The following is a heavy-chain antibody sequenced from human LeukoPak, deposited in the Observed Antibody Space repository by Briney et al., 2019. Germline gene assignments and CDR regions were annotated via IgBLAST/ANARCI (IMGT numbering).Heavy chain of an antibody. CDR2: INPNSGGT. CDR3: ASYSDGSHPTFDC. D-gene: IGHD1-26*01. CDR1: GYTFTGYY. J-gene: IGHJ4*02. V-gene: IGHV1-2*02. Sequence: ASVKVSCKHSGYTFTGYYVHSVRQAPGQGVEWMGWINPNSGGTNYAEKFQGRVSMTRDTSISTAYMEPSRLRSDDTAVYYCASYSDGSHPTFDCWGQGTLVTVSS.